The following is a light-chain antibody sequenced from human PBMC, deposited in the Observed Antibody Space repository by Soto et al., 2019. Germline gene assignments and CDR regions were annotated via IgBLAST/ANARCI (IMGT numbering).Light chain of an antibody. CDR1: QDISDY. V-gene: IGKV1-8*01. CDR3: QQYYSYPIT. Sequence: AIRMTQSPASLSASTGDTVIITCRASQDISDYVAWYQQKPGKAPKLLIYAASTLQSGVPSRFSGSGSGTDFTLTISCLQSEDFATYYCQQYYSYPITFGQGTRLENK. CDR2: AAS. J-gene: IGKJ5*01.